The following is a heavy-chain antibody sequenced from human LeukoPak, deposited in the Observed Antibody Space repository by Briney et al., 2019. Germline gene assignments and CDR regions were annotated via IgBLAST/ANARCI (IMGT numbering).Heavy chain of an antibody. Sequence: PGGSLRLSCAASGFTFSSYWMSWVRQAPGKGLEWVANIKQDGSEKYYVDSVKGRFTISRDNAKNSLYLQMNSLRAEDTAVYYCARYWDEYGQLGVFFDYWGQGTLVTVSS. J-gene: IGHJ4*02. CDR1: GFTFSSYW. D-gene: IGHD6-6*01. CDR2: IKQDGSEK. V-gene: IGHV3-7*01. CDR3: ARYWDEYGQLGVFFDY.